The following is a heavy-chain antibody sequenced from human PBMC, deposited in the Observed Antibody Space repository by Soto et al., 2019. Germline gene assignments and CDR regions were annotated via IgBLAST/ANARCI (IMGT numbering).Heavy chain of an antibody. V-gene: IGHV5-10-1*01. J-gene: IGHJ6*02. Sequence: VESLKISCNGSGYSFTSYWISWVRQMPWKGLEWMGRIDPSDSYTNYSPSFQGHVTISADKSISTAYLQWSSLKASDTAMYYCARHSKDIVVVVAAIYYYYGMDVWGQGTTVTVSS. CDR3: ARHSKDIVVVVAAIYYYYGMDV. CDR1: GYSFTSYW. D-gene: IGHD2-15*01. CDR2: IDPSDSYT.